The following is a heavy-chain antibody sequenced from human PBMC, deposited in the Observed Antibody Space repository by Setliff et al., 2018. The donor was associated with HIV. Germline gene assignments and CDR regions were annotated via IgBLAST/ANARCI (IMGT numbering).Heavy chain of an antibody. V-gene: IGHV1-3*04. Sequence: VASVKVSCKASGYIFTNYAMQWVRQAPGQGLEWMGWINTGNGSTKYSQKFQGRVTISRDTFASTAYMYLSSLRSEDTAVYYCARPDSRWYARGRDPLYGMDVWGQGTTVTVTS. CDR3: ARPDSRWYARGRDPLYGMDV. CDR1: GYIFTNYA. D-gene: IGHD6-13*01. CDR2: INTGNGST. J-gene: IGHJ6*02.